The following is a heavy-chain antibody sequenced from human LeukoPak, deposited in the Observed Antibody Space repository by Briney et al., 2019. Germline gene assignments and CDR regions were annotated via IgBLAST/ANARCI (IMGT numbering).Heavy chain of an antibody. CDR2: IWYDGSNK. CDR1: GFTFSSYG. J-gene: IGHJ4*02. D-gene: IGHD1-1*01. CDR3: AKEKPYKALGY. Sequence: GGSLRLSCAASGFTFSSYGMHWVRQAPGKGLEWVAVIWYDGSNKYYADSVKGRFTISRDNSKNTLYLQMNSLRAEDTAVYYCAKEKPYKALGYWGRGTLVTVSS. V-gene: IGHV3-33*06.